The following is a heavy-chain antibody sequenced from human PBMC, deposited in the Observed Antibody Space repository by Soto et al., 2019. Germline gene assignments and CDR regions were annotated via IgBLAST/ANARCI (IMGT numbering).Heavy chain of an antibody. J-gene: IGHJ6*03. CDR1: GGSISSGVYY. CDR3: ARAYYDFYYRDV. Sequence: QVQLQETGPGLVKPSQTLSLTCTVSGGSISSGVYYWSWIRQHPGKGLEWIGDIYYSGNTYYNPSLKSRVAISVDTSKNQFSLKLSSVTAADTAVYYCARAYYDFYYRDVWGKGTTVTVSS. CDR2: IYYSGNT. D-gene: IGHD3-3*01. V-gene: IGHV4-31*03.